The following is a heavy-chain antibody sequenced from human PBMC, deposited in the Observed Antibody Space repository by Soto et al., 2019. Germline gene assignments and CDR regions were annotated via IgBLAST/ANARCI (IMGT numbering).Heavy chain of an antibody. CDR1: GFTFSSYG. CDR3: AKGASGK. CDR2: ISYDGSNK. Sequence: ESGGGVVQPGRSLRLSCAASGFTFSSYGMHWVRQAPGKGLEWVAVISYDGSNKYYADSVKGRFTISRDNSKNTLYLQMNSLRAEDTAVYHCAKGASGKWGQGTLVTVSS. J-gene: IGHJ4*02. V-gene: IGHV3-30*18.